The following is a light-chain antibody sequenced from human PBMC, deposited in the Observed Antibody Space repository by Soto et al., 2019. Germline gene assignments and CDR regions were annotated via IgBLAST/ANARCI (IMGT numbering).Light chain of an antibody. CDR3: HQRRSWPRT. Sequence: EIVLTQSPATLSSFPGDRVTLSCRASQYINTRLAWYQHRPGQAPRLLIYQTSIRAAGIPARFSASGSGTDFTLTISDVQPEDFALYYCHQRRSWPRTVGQETKVDI. J-gene: IGKJ1*01. CDR1: QYINTR. CDR2: QTS. V-gene: IGKV3-11*01.